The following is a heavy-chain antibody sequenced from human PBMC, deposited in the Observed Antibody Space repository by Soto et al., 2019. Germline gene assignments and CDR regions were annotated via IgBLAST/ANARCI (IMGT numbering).Heavy chain of an antibody. Sequence: GGSLRLSCTASGFTLSNYWMSWARQTPGKGLEWVANIGPDGSQRSYVDSVNGRFTISRDNAKSSLYLQMSSLRAEDTAVYYCARNTLGWGQGTLVTVSS. V-gene: IGHV3-7*05. J-gene: IGHJ4*02. D-gene: IGHD3-16*01. CDR3: ARNTLG. CDR2: IGPDGSQR. CDR1: GFTLSNYW.